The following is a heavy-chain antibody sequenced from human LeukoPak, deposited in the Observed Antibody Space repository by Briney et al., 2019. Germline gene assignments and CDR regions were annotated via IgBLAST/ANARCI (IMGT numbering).Heavy chain of an antibody. CDR3: ARDGTGGRRGYFDY. CDR2: ISYDGSNK. D-gene: IGHD1-1*01. J-gene: IGHJ4*02. V-gene: IGHV3-30-3*01. Sequence: PGGSLRLSCAASGFTFSSYAMHWVRQAPGKGLEWVAVISYDGSNKYYADSVKGRFTISRDNSKNTLYLQMNSLRAEDTAVYYCARDGTGGRRGYFDYWGQGTLVTVSS. CDR1: GFTFSSYA.